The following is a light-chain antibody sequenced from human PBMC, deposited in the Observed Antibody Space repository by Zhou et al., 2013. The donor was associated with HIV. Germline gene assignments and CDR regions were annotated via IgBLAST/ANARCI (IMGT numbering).Light chain of an antibody. V-gene: IGKV3-20*01. CDR3: QHYGVSPYT. Sequence: EIVLTQSPGTLSLSPGERATLSCRASQSVSNNYLAWYQQKPGQAPRLLIYDASNRATGIPARFSGSGSGTEFTLTISRLEPEDFAVYYCQHYGVSPYTFGPGTKLEI. J-gene: IGKJ2*01. CDR1: QSVSNNY. CDR2: DAS.